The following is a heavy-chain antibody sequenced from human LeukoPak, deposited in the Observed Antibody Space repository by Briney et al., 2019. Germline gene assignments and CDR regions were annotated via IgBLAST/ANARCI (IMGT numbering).Heavy chain of an antibody. V-gene: IGHV3-23*01. CDR3: AKHGSGYSSGWYGRSYYYYYVDV. CDR1: GFTFSSYA. D-gene: IGHD6-19*01. CDR2: ISGSGGST. Sequence: GGSLRLSCAASGFTFSSYAMSWVRQAPGKGLEWVSAISGSGGSTYYADSVKGRFTISRDNSKNTLYLQMNSLRAEDTAVYYCAKHGSGYSSGWYGRSYYYYYVDVWGKGTTVTISS. J-gene: IGHJ6*03.